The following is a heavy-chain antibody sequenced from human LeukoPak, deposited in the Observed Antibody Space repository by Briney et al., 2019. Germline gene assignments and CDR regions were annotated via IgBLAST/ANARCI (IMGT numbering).Heavy chain of an antibody. J-gene: IGHJ4*02. CDR3: AKATDWGSGSFDY. Sequence: PGGSLILSCAASGFTFSSYAMSRVRQAPGKGLEWVSAISGSGGSTYYADSVKGRFTISRDNSKNTLYLQMNSLRAEDTAVYYCAKATDWGSGSFDYWGQGTLVTVSS. CDR1: GFTFSSYA. D-gene: IGHD7-27*01. CDR2: ISGSGGST. V-gene: IGHV3-23*01.